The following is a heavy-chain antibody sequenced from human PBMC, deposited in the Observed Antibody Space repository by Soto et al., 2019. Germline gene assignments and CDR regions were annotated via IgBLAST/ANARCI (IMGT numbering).Heavy chain of an antibody. J-gene: IGHJ4*02. D-gene: IGHD2-15*01. Sequence: QLQLQESGPGLVKPSETLSLTCTVSGGSISSSSYYWGWIRQPPGNGLEWIGSIYYSGSTYYNPSLKSRVTISVDTSKNQFSLKLSSVTAADTAVYYCARMSQRVVVAASFDYWGQGTLVTVSS. V-gene: IGHV4-39*01. CDR3: ARMSQRVVVAASFDY. CDR2: IYYSGST. CDR1: GGSISSSSYY.